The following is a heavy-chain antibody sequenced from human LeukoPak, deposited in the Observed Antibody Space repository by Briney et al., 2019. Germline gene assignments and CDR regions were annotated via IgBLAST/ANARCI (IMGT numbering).Heavy chain of an antibody. J-gene: IGHJ6*03. CDR2: IYHSGST. CDR1: GGSFSGYY. CDR3: ARGPIVVVPAADDYYYYYYMDV. V-gene: IGHV4-34*01. Sequence: SETLSLTCAVYGGSFSGYYWSWLRQPPGKGLEWLGEIYHSGSTNYNPSLKSRVTISVDTSKNQFSLKLSSVTAADTAVYYCARGPIVVVPAADDYYYYYYMDVWGKGTTVTISS. D-gene: IGHD2-2*01.